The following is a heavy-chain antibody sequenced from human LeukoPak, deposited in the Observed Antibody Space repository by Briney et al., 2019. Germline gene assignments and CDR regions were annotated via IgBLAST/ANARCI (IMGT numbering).Heavy chain of an antibody. V-gene: IGHV3-21*01. CDR2: ISSSSSSYI. CDR1: GFTFSSYS. J-gene: IGHJ3*02. D-gene: IGHD1-26*01. Sequence: PGGSLRLSCAASGFTFSSYSMNWVRQAPGKGLEWVSSISSSSSSYIYYADSVKGRFTISRDNAKNSLYLQMNSLRAEDTAVYYCARVGVVGATGAFDIWGQGTMVTVSS. CDR3: ARVGVVGATGAFDI.